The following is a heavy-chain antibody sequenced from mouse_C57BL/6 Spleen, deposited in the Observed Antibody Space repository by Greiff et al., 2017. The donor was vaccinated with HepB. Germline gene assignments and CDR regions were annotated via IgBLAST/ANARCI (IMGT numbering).Heavy chain of an antibody. V-gene: IGHV1-50*01. Sequence: QVQLQQPGAELVKPGASVKLSCKASGYTFTSYWMQWVKQRPGQGLEWIGEIDPSDSNTNYNQKFKGKATLTVDTSSSTAYMQLSSLTSEDSAVYYCARGVVAPNWYFDVWGTGTTVTVSS. CDR1: GYTFTSYW. D-gene: IGHD1-1*01. CDR3: ARGVVAPNWYFDV. J-gene: IGHJ1*03. CDR2: IDPSDSNT.